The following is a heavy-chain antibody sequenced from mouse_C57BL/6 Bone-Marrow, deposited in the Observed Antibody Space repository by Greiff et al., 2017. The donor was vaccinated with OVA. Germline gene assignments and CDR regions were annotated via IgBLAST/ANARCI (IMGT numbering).Heavy chain of an antibody. Sequence: EVQLQESGPGLVKPSQSLSLTCSVTGYSITSGYYWNWIRQFPGNKLEWMGYISYDGSNNYNPSLKNRISITRDTSKNQFFLKLNSVTTEDTATYYCARDRGTAHATFAYWGKETLVSVSA. D-gene: IGHD3-2*02. CDR1: GYSITSGYY. CDR2: ISYDGSN. V-gene: IGHV3-6*01. J-gene: IGHJ3*01. CDR3: ARDRGTAHATFAY.